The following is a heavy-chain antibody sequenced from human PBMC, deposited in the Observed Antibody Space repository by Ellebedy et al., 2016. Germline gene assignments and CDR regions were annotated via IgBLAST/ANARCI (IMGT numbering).Heavy chain of an antibody. J-gene: IGHJ4*02. Sequence: GGSLRLSXAASGFTFSSYGMHWVRQAPGKGLEWVAVISYDGSNKYYADSVKGRFTISRDNSKNTLYLQMNSLRAEDTAVYYCARAVYCSSTSCYLSGYFDYWGQGTLVTVSS. V-gene: IGHV3-30*03. D-gene: IGHD2-2*01. CDR3: ARAVYCSSTSCYLSGYFDY. CDR1: GFTFSSYG. CDR2: ISYDGSNK.